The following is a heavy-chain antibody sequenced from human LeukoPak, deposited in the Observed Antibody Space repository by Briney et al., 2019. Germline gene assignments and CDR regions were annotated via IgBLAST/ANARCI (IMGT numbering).Heavy chain of an antibody. D-gene: IGHD6-19*01. CDR2: ISYDGSNK. CDR3: AKGGVYSSGFLDY. V-gene: IGHV3-30*18. Sequence: GRSLRLSCAASGFTFSSYGMHWVRQAPGKGLEWVAVISYDGSNKYYADSVKGRFTISRDNSKNTLYLQMNSLRAEDTAVYYCAKGGVYSSGFLDYWGQGTLVTVSS. CDR1: GFTFSSYG. J-gene: IGHJ4*02.